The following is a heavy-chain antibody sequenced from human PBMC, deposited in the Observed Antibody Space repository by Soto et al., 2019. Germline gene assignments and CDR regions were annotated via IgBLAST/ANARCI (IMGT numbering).Heavy chain of an antibody. V-gene: IGHV4-34*01. CDR3: AGGWGNVWELPVH. D-gene: IGHD1-26*01. CDR1: GGSLSGVH. J-gene: IGHJ4*02. CDR2: ITHFGGT. Sequence: QVQVQQWGAGLLKPSETLSLTCEVFGGSLSGVHWTWIRQSPGEGLEWIGEITHFGGTNSNPSLKSRVTISADTSKNLFSLNLTSVTAADTAVYYCAGGWGNVWELPVHWGQGTLVTVSS.